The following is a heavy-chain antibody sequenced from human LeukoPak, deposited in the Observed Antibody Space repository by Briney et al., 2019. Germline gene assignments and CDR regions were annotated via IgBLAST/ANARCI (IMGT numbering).Heavy chain of an antibody. CDR2: ISSSSSYI. D-gene: IGHD2/OR15-2a*01. V-gene: IGHV3-21*01. CDR3: ARLTYPLGSPGYFYYYMDV. J-gene: IGHJ6*03. Sequence: PGGSLRLSCAASGFTFSTYSMNWVRQAPGKGLEWVSSISSSSSYIYYADSVKGRFTISKDNSENTLYLQMNSLRAADTAIYYCARLTYPLGSPGYFYYYMDVWGRGTPVT. CDR1: GFTFSTYS.